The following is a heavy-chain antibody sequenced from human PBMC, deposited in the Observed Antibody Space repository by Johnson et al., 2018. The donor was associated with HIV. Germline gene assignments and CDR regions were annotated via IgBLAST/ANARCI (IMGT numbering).Heavy chain of an antibody. V-gene: IGHV3-11*01. CDR3: AKPVLQFLEWISAFDI. Sequence: QVQLVESGGGLVKPGGSLRLSCEVSGFIFSKYNMAWIRQAPGKGLECLSYITSSGSSVYYTDSVKGRFTISRDNAKTSLFLRVNSLRAEDSAVYYCAKPVLQFLEWISAFDIWGQGTMVTVSS. D-gene: IGHD3-3*01. CDR1: GFIFSKYN. CDR2: ITSSGSSV. J-gene: IGHJ3*02.